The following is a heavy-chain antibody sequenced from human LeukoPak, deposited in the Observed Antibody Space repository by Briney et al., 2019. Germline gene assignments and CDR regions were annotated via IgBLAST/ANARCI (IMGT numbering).Heavy chain of an antibody. Sequence: SETLSLTCTVSGGSISSSSYYWGWIRQPPGKGLEWIGSIYYSGSTYYNPSLKSRVTISVDTSKNQFSLKLSSVTAADTAVYYCARRLLEYYFDYWGQGTLVTVSS. CDR3: ARRLLEYYFDY. D-gene: IGHD2-15*01. V-gene: IGHV4-39*01. J-gene: IGHJ4*02. CDR2: IYYSGST. CDR1: GGSISSSSYY.